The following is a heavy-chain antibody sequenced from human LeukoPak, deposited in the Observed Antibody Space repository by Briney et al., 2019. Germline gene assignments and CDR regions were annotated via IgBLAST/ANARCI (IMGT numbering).Heavy chain of an antibody. J-gene: IGHJ4*02. D-gene: IGHD3/OR15-3a*01. CDR3: ARELEGGTGSYYFDY. CDR1: GGSFSGYY. V-gene: IGHV4-34*01. Sequence: SETLSLTCAVYGGSFSGYYWSWIRQPPGKGLEWIGEINHSGSTNYNPSLKSRVPMSVDTSKNQFSLKLSSVTAADTAVYYCARELEGGTGSYYFDYWGQGTLVTVSS. CDR2: INHSGST.